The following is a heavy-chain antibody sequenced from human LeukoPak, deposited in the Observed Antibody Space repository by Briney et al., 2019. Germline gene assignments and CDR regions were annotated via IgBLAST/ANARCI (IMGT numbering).Heavy chain of an antibody. Sequence: SETLSLTCAVYGGSFSGYYWSWIRQPPGKGLEWIGEINHSGSTNYNPSLKSRVTISVDTSKNQFSLKLSSVTAADTAVYYCARAPGGFGEQHWGQGTLVAVSS. CDR1: GGSFSGYY. J-gene: IGHJ4*02. CDR3: ARAPGGFGEQH. V-gene: IGHV4-34*01. D-gene: IGHD3-10*01. CDR2: INHSGST.